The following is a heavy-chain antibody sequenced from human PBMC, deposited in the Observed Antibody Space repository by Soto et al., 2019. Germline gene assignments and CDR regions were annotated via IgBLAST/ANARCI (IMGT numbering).Heavy chain of an antibody. Sequence: ASVKVSCKASGYTFTSYDINWVRKATGQGLEWMGWMNPNSGNTGYAQKFQGRVTMTRNTSISTAYMELSSLRSEDTAVYYCARRPTVTNYYYYMDVWGKGTTVTVSS. CDR1: GYTFTSYD. J-gene: IGHJ6*03. CDR2: MNPNSGNT. V-gene: IGHV1-8*01. CDR3: ARRPTVTNYYYYMDV. D-gene: IGHD4-17*01.